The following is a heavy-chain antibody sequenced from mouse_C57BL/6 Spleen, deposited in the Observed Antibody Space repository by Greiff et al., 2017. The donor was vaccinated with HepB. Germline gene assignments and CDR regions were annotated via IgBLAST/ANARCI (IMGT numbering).Heavy chain of an antibody. CDR3: ARGTTVVAHWYFDV. J-gene: IGHJ1*03. CDR2: IYPGGGYT. V-gene: IGHV1-63*01. Sequence: QVQLKESGAELVRPGTSVKMSCKASGYTFTNYWIGWAKQRPGHGLEWIGDIYPGGGYTNYNEKFKGKATLTADKSSSTAYMQFSSLTSEDSAIYYCARGTTVVAHWYFDVWGTGTTVTVSS. D-gene: IGHD1-1*01. CDR1: GYTFTNYW.